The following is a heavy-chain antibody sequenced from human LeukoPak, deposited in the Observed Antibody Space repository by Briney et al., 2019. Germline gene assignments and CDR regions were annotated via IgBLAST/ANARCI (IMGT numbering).Heavy chain of an antibody. CDR2: IFHSGST. Sequence: SETLFLTCAVSGGSISSGGYSWSWIRQPPGKGLEWIGYIFHSGSTYYNPSLKSRVTISVDRSKNQFSLKLSSVTAADTAVYYCAGVADSSGRAFDIWGQGTMVTVSS. V-gene: IGHV4-30-2*01. CDR3: AGVADSSGRAFDI. J-gene: IGHJ3*02. CDR1: GGSISSGGYS. D-gene: IGHD3-22*01.